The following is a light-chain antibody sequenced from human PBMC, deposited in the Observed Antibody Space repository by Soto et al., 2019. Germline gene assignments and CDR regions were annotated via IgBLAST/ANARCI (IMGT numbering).Light chain of an antibody. V-gene: IGKV3-11*01. CDR1: QSVGRY. CDR3: QQYNDWPPT. J-gene: IGKJ1*01. Sequence: EIVLTQSPATLSLSPGERATLSCRASQSVGRYLAWYQQKPGQAPRLLIYDASNRATGIPARFSGSGSGTEFTLTISSLQSEDFAVYYCQQYNDWPPTFGQGTKVDIK. CDR2: DAS.